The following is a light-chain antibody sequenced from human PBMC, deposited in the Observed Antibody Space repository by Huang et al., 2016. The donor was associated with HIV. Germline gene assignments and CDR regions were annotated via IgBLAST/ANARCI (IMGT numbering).Light chain of an antibody. V-gene: IGKV3-15*01. CDR3: QQYILWPPYT. CDR1: QRVSSN. CDR2: GAS. J-gene: IGKJ2*01. Sequence: EIVMTQSPATLSVSPGDTATLSCRASQRVSSNLARYQQKLGQAPRLLSYGASTRATGIPARCSGSGSGTEFTLTISSLQSEDFAVYYCQQYILWPPYTFGQGTKLEIK.